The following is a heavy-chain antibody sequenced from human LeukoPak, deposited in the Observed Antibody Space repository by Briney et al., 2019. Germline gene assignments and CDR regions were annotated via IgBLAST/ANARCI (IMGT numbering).Heavy chain of an antibody. CDR1: GFSLKTREMG. J-gene: IGHJ5*01. V-gene: IGHV2-5*01. Sequence: ESGPTLVNPTQTFTLTCTFSGFSLKTREMGVSWIRQPPGKALEWLALIFWTDEKHYSPSLESRLTITKDTSKNQVVLTMTNMDPVDTATYYCAHRPIAGRPFDSWGQGTLVTVSS. D-gene: IGHD6-6*01. CDR3: AHRPIAGRPFDS. CDR2: IFWTDEK.